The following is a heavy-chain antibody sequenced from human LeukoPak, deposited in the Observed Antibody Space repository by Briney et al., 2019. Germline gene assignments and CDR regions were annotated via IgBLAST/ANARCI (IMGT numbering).Heavy chain of an antibody. CDR1: GFAFSTYSTYF. J-gene: IGHJ6*03. CDR2: ISRHGDIT. CDR3: AKVATYHYFYMDV. Sequence: PGGSLILSCAASGFAFSTYSTYFMSWVRQAPGKGLEWVSTISRHGDITYYADSVKGRFIISRDSSKNALFLQMNSLTAEDTAVYYCAKVATYHYFYMDVWGTGTTVTVSS. V-gene: IGHV3-23*01.